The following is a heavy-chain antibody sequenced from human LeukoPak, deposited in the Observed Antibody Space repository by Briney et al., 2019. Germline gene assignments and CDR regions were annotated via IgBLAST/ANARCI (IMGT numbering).Heavy chain of an antibody. J-gene: IGHJ6*02. V-gene: IGHV1-46*01. CDR1: GYTSTSYY. CDR3: ARGGPRITIFGVVRPDYYGMDA. D-gene: IGHD3-3*01. CDR2: INPSGGST. Sequence: ASVKVSCKASGYTSTSYYMHWVRQAPGQGLEWMGIINPSGGSTSYAQKFQGRVTMTRDTSTSTVYMELSSLRSEDTAVYYCARGGPRITIFGVVRPDYYGMDAWGQGTTVTVSS.